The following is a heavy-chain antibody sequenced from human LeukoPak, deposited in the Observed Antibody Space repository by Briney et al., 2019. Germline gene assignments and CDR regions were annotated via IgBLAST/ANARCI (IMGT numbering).Heavy chain of an antibody. CDR2: IYYSGST. D-gene: IGHD2-2*01. CDR1: GGSIGSGDYY. J-gene: IGHJ4*02. CDR3: ARSSYRRYCSSTSCYAGPTQTQPIFDY. Sequence: KTSETLSLTCTVSGGSIGSGDYYWSWIRQPPGKGLEWIGYIYYSGSTYYNPSLKSRVTISVDTSKNQFSLKLSSVTAADTAVYYCARSSYRRYCSSTSCYAGPTQTQPIFDYWGQGTLVTVSS. V-gene: IGHV4-30-4*01.